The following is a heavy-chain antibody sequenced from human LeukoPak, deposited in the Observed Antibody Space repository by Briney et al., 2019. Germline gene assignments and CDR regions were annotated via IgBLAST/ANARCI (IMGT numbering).Heavy chain of an antibody. D-gene: IGHD1-26*01. CDR2: INHSGST. CDR1: GGSFSGYC. Sequence: PSETLSLTCAVYGGSFSGYCWSWIRQPPGKGLEWIGEINHSGSTNYNPSLKSRVTISVDTSKNQFSLKLSSVTAADTAVYYCARGRGGSYYDRDYWGQGTLVTVSS. J-gene: IGHJ4*02. CDR3: ARGRGGSYYDRDY. V-gene: IGHV4-34*01.